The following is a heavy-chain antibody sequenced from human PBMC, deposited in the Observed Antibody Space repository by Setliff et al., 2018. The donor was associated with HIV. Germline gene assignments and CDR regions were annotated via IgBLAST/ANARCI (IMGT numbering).Heavy chain of an antibody. CDR1: GGSLISGGYY. D-gene: IGHD4-4*01. CDR2: IYYTGKT. J-gene: IGHJ5*02. Sequence: LSLTCSVSGGSLISGGYYWTWIRQRPGKGLEWIGYIYYTGKTYSNPSLSSRLTMSVDTSKNQFTLKLRSVTAADTAVYYCARDLTSNSNCFDPWGQGVLVTVS. V-gene: IGHV4-31*02. CDR3: ARDLTSNSNCFDP.